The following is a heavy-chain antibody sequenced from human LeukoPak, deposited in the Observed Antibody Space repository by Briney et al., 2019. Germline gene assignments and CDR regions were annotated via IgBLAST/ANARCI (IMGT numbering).Heavy chain of an antibody. D-gene: IGHD1-26*01. V-gene: IGHV1-18*01. J-gene: IGHJ6*03. Sequence: ASVKVSCKASGYTFTSYGISWVRQAPGQGLEWMGWISAYNGNTNYAQKLQGRVTMTTDTSTSTAYMELRSLRSDDTAVYYCARDALGRTGGYYYYMDVWGKGTTVTVSS. CDR1: GYTFTSYG. CDR3: ARDALGRTGGYYYYMDV. CDR2: ISAYNGNT.